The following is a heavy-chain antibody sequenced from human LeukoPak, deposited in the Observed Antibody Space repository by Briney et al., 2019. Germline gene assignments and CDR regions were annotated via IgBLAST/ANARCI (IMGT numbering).Heavy chain of an antibody. CDR1: GFTFSSYA. Sequence: GGSLRLYCAASGFTFSSYAMHWVRQAPGKGLEWVAVISYDGSNKYYADSVKGRFTISTDNSKNTLYLQMNSLRAEDTAVYYCARDGWRVNGMDVWGQGTTVTVSS. CDR2: ISYDGSNK. J-gene: IGHJ6*02. D-gene: IGHD6-19*01. V-gene: IGHV3-30-3*01. CDR3: ARDGWRVNGMDV.